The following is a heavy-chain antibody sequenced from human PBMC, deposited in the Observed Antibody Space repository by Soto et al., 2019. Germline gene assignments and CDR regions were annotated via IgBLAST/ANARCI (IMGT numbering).Heavy chain of an antibody. V-gene: IGHV5-51*01. CDR3: ARQGSGWYPFDX. D-gene: IGHD6-19*01. Sequence: PGESLKISCKGSGYSFTSYWIAWVRQMPGKGLEWMGIIYRGDSDIRYSPSFQGQVTISTDKSISTAYLQWNSLKASDTAMYYCARQGSGWYPFDXWGQGTQVTVSS. J-gene: IGHJ4*02. CDR1: GYSFTSYW. CDR2: IYRGDSDI.